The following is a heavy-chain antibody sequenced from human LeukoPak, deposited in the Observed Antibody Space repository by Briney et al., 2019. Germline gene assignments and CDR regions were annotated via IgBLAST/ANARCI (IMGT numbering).Heavy chain of an antibody. V-gene: IGHV1-46*01. CDR2: ITPSVDTT. J-gene: IGHJ4*02. D-gene: IGHD2-8*02. Sequence: GASVKVSCKASGYTFTNYLLHWVRQAPGQGLEWVGRITPSVDTTNYAQKFRDRVTMTGDTSTSTVYMELSSLRSEDTAVYHCVREESGGYFDYWGQGTLVTVSS. CDR1: GYTFTNYL. CDR3: VREESGGYFDY.